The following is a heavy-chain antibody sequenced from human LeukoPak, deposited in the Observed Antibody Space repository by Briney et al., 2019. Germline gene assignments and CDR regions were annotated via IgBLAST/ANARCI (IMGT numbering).Heavy chain of an antibody. J-gene: IGHJ4*02. Sequence: SETLSLTCTVSGGSISSYYWSWIRQPPGKGLEWIGYIYYSGSTNYNPSLKSRVTISVDTSKNQFSLKLSSVTAADTAVYYCARGSTVTTIDYWGQGTLVTVSS. D-gene: IGHD4-17*01. V-gene: IGHV4-59*01. CDR3: ARGSTVTTIDY. CDR2: IYYSGST. CDR1: GGSISSYY.